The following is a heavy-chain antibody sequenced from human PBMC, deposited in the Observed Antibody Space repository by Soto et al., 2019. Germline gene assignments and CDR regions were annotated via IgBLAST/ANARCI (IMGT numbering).Heavy chain of an antibody. D-gene: IGHD2-15*01. CDR2: ISAYNGNT. CDR1: GYTFPSYG. CDR3: ARSCSGGSCYGYFEY. V-gene: IGHV1-18*01. J-gene: IGHJ4*02. Sequence: QVQLVQSGAEVKKPAASVQVSCKAPGYTFPSYGISWVRQAPGQGLEWMGWISAYNGNTNYAQTLQGRVTMTTDTSTSTAYMELRSLRPADTAVYYCARSCSGGSCYGYFEYWGEGSLVTVSS.